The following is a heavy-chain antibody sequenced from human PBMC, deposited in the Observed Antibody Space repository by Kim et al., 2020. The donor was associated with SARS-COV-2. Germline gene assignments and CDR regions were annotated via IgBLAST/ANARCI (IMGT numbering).Heavy chain of an antibody. CDR1: GFTFSDYW. J-gene: IGHJ4*03. V-gene: IGHV3-7*01. CDR2: IRKNGSAK. CDR3: ARVFFWGCYGSNCYFDD. Sequence: GGSLRLSCAASGFTFSDYWMSWVRQAPGKGLEWVSNIRKNGSAKYYVDSVKGRFTISRDNAKNSLYLQMNSLRAEDTAVYYCARVFFWGCYGSNCYFDDWGQGTPVTVSS. D-gene: IGHD3-3*01.